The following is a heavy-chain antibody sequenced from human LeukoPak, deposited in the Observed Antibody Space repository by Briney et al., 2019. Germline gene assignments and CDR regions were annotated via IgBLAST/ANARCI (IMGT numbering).Heavy chain of an antibody. CDR1: GSTFSSYS. J-gene: IGHJ5*02. CDR2: ISSSSSTI. Sequence: PGGSLRLSCAASGSTFSSYSMNWVRQAPGKGLEWVSYISSSSSTIYYADSVKGRFTISRDNAKNSLYLQMNSLRDGDTAVYYCARGSSGWYGFDPWGQGTLVTVSS. V-gene: IGHV3-48*02. D-gene: IGHD6-19*01. CDR3: ARGSSGWYGFDP.